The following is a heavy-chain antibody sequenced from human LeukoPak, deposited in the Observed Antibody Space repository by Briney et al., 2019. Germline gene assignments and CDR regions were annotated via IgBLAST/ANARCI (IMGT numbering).Heavy chain of an antibody. CDR1: GFTFSSYS. CDR2: ISSSSSYI. Sequence: GGSLRLSCAASGFTFSSYSMNWVRQAPGKGLEWVSSISSSSSYIYYADSVKGRFTISRDNAKNSLYLQMNSLRAEDTAVYYWASTEWEPKGAFDIWGQGTMVTVSS. J-gene: IGHJ3*02. V-gene: IGHV3-21*01. D-gene: IGHD1-26*01. CDR3: ASTEWEPKGAFDI.